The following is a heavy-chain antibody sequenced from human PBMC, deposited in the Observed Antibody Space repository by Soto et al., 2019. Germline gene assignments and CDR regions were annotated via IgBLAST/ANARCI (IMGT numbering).Heavy chain of an antibody. J-gene: IGHJ5*02. D-gene: IGHD3-3*01. Sequence: SVKIDCAPSGYNATMYCIKWVRQAPGQGLELMGWISAYDGKTTYAEKFQGRVAMTTDASTSTAYMELRSLRSDDTAVYYCARDPHEYWTSYWFDPWGQGTLVTVSS. CDR2: ISAYDGKT. V-gene: IGHV1-18*01. CDR3: ARDPHEYWTSYWFDP. CDR1: GYNATMYC.